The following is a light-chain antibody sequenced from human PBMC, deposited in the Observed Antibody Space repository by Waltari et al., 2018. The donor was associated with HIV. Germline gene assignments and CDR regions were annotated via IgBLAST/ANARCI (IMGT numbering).Light chain of an antibody. V-gene: IGLV2-14*03. Sequence: QSALTQAASVSGSPGQSITIPCTGLSSDIGAYNYVSWYQQHPDKVPKLVIYEVSNRPSGISNRFSGSKSGNTASLTISGLQADDEASYYCSSYTASSTLDVVFGGGTRLTVL. CDR1: SSDIGAYNY. J-gene: IGLJ2*01. CDR3: SSYTASSTLDVV. CDR2: EVS.